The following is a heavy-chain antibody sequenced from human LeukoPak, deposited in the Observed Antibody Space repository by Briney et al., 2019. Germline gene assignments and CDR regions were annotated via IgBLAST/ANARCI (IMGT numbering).Heavy chain of an antibody. Sequence: PGGSLRLSCAASGFTFSNYVLHWVRQAPGKGLEWVAVISFDGSNTHYADSVKGRFSISRDNSKNTLYLQMSSLRAEDTAVYYCAKPGYSDSSGYEVYFDYWGQGTLVTVSS. V-gene: IGHV3-30*18. CDR1: GFTFSNYV. J-gene: IGHJ4*02. CDR2: ISFDGSNT. CDR3: AKPGYSDSSGYEVYFDY. D-gene: IGHD3-22*01.